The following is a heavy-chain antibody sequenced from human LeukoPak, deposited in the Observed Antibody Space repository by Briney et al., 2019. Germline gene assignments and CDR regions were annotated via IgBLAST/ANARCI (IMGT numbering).Heavy chain of an antibody. CDR3: AREGYFGSGLYYYYYMDV. J-gene: IGHJ6*03. V-gene: IGHV4-38-2*02. D-gene: IGHD3-10*01. Sequence: SETLSLTCTVSGYSISTGYYWDWIRQPPGKGLEWIGTFYHGGSTYYDPSLKSRVTISVDTSKNQFSLNLTSVTAADTAVYYCAREGYFGSGLYYYYYMDVWGKGTTVTVSS. CDR1: GYSISTGYY. CDR2: FYHGGST.